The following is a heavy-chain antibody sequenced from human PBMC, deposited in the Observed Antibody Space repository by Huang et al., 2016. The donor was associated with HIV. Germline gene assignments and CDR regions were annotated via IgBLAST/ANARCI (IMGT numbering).Heavy chain of an antibody. V-gene: IGHV7-4-1*02. CDR1: GYSFTKYA. CDR2: INTISHDP. Sequence: QVQLVQSASELKKPGASVKISCKASGYSFTKYAMTWVRQAPGQGLEWMGRINTISHDPAYARDFTGRFVFSLDTFVSTAFLQISNLKAEDSGVYYCARVSNIFGGDYYYLDVWGRGTAVTVSS. CDR3: ARVSNIFGGDYYYLDV. J-gene: IGHJ6*03. D-gene: IGHD3-3*02.